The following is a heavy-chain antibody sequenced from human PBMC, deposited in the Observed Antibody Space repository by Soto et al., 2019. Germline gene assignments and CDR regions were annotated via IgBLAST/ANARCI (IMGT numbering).Heavy chain of an antibody. Sequence: GGSLRRSCAASGFTFSAYAMTWVRQAPGKGLEWVSAISGSGGSTYYADSVKGRFTITRDNTKNTLYLQMNSLRAEDTAVYYCAKCSEGSKTYYGMDVCGQGTTVTVSS. CDR2: ISGSGGST. J-gene: IGHJ6*02. CDR3: AKCSEGSKTYYGMDV. CDR1: GFTFSAYA. V-gene: IGHV3-23*01. D-gene: IGHD3-10*02.